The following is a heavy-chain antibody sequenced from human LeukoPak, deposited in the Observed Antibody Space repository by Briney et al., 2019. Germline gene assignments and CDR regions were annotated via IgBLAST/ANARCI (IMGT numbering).Heavy chain of an antibody. Sequence: AGGSLRLSCAASGFSFSGSAMHWVRQASGKGLEWVGRIRSKANSYATAYAVSVKGRFTISRDDSKNTAYLQMNSLKTEDTAVYHCTRSWAYYYGSGSDYWGQGTLVTVSS. CDR3: TRSWAYYYGSGSDY. V-gene: IGHV3-73*01. D-gene: IGHD3-10*01. J-gene: IGHJ4*02. CDR1: GFSFSGSA. CDR2: IRSKANSYAT.